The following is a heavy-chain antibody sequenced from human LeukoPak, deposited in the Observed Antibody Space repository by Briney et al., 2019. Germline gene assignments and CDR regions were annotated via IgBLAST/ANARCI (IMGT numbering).Heavy chain of an antibody. V-gene: IGHV1-69*01. Sequence: GAAVKVSCKACGGTFNHYAVSWVRHAPGQGLEWLGGIIPIFGTTNYTQNFQGRITITADESTTTAYIELSRLRSDETAVYYCARSYLVFNWFDPWGQGTLVTVSS. CDR1: GGTFNHYA. CDR3: ARSYLVFNWFDP. J-gene: IGHJ5*02. CDR2: IIPIFGTT. D-gene: IGHD2-8*01.